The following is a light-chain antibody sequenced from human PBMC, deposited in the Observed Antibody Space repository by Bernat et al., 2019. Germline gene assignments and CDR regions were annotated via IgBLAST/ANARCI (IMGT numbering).Light chain of an antibody. CDR3: SSYAGSNNYV. Sequence: QSALTQPPSASGSPGQSVTISCTGTSSDVGGYNYVSWYQQHPDKAPKLIISEVSKRPSGAPDRFSGSKSGNTASLTVSGLQAEDEADYYCSSYAGSNNYVFGTGTKVTVL. CDR1: SSDVGGYNY. V-gene: IGLV2-8*01. J-gene: IGLJ1*01. CDR2: EVS.